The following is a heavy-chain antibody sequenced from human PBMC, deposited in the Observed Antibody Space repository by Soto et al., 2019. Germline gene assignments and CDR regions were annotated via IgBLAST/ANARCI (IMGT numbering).Heavy chain of an antibody. D-gene: IGHD2-8*01. J-gene: IGHJ6*02. V-gene: IGHV1-18*01. CDR1: GYTFTRSG. CDR3: ARVPYHVQMVNAPNLYGMDV. Sequence: ASVKVSCKASGYTFTRSGISWVRQAPGQGLEWMGRISTYNGNTNYPQSLQGRLTMTTDTSTTTAYMELRSLRSDDTAVYYCARVPYHVQMVNAPNLYGMDVWGQGTTVTVSS. CDR2: ISTYNGNT.